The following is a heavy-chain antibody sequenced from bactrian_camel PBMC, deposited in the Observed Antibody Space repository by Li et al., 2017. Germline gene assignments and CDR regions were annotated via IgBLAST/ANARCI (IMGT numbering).Heavy chain of an antibody. V-gene: IGHV3S53*01. CDR1: GYRYSTYC. CDR2: IDSDGRT. Sequence: QVQLVESGGGSVQAGEPLRLSCVVSGYRYSTYCMGWFRQVPGNEREPLASIDSDGRTSYADSVKGRFTTSRDNSKNTLYLQMNNLKPDDTAMYYCGGDWGRSRNSKLCYDGRWSFAPRAWATGPRSPS. D-gene: IGHD5*01. J-gene: IGHJ4*01.